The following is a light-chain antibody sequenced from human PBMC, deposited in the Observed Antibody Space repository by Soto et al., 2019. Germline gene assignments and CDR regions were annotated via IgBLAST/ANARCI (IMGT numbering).Light chain of an antibody. CDR1: SSDIGGHKN. J-gene: IGLJ1*01. CDR2: EVS. Sequence: QSALTQPASVSGSPGQSITVSCTGTSSDIGGHKNVSWYQQHPGKVPKLIIYEVSNRPSGVSNRFSGSKSGNTASLTVSGLQAEDEADYYCGSWDSSLSAYVFGTGTKVTVL. CDR3: GSWDSSLSAYV. V-gene: IGLV2-14*01.